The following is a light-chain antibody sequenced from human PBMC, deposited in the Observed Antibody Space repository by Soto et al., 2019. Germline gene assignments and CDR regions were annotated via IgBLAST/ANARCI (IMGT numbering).Light chain of an antibody. CDR1: NIGSKS. CDR3: QVWDKSSDHAV. Sequence: VLTQPPSVSVAPGKTARITCGGNNIGSKSVHWYQQKPGQAPVVVMYYDSDRPSGIPERFSGAKSGNTATLTISRVEAGDEADYYCQVWDKSSDHAVFGGGTKLTVL. CDR2: YDS. J-gene: IGLJ7*01. V-gene: IGLV3-21*04.